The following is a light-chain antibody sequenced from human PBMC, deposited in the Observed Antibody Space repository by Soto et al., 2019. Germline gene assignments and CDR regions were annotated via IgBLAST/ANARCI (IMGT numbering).Light chain of an antibody. J-gene: IGLJ3*02. V-gene: IGLV2-23*02. Sequence: QSALTQPASVSGSPGQSITISCTGTSSDVGSYNLVSWYQQYAGKAPKLMIFEVSERPSGVSNRFSGSKSGNTASLTISGLQAEDEADYYCCSYAGFSTFGVFGGGTKLTVL. CDR1: SSDVGSYNL. CDR2: EVS. CDR3: CSYAGFSTFGV.